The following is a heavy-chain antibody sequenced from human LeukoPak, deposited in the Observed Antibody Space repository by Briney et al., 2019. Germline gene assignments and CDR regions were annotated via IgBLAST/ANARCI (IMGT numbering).Heavy chain of an antibody. J-gene: IGHJ4*02. Sequence: SQTLSLTRTVSGGSISSGGYSWSWIRQHPGKGLEWIGYIYYSGSTNYNPSLKSRVTISVDTSKNQFSLRLRSVTAADTAVYYCARLNGGSWGQGTLVTVSS. CDR2: IYYSGST. CDR1: GGSISSGGYS. V-gene: IGHV4-31*03. CDR3: ARLNGGS. D-gene: IGHD3-16*01.